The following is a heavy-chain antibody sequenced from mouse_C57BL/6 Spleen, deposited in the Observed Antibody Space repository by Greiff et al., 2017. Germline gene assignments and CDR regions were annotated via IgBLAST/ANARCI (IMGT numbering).Heavy chain of an antibody. D-gene: IGHD1-1*01. CDR2: IDPSDSET. J-gene: IGHJ4*01. Sequence: VQLKQPGAELVRPGSSVKLSCKASGYTFTSYWMHWVKQRPIQGLEWIGNIDPSDSETHYNQKFKDKATLTVDKSSSTAYMQLSSLTSEDSAVYYCARRDYGSSYAMDYWGQGTSVTVSS. CDR3: ARRDYGSSYAMDY. V-gene: IGHV1-52*01. CDR1: GYTFTSYW.